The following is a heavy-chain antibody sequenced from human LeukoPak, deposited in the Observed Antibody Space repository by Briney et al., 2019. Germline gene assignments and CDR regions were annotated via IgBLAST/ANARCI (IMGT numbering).Heavy chain of an antibody. Sequence: GGSLRLSCAASGFTFSTYAMNWVRQAPGKGLEWVSTISGSNTYYADSVKGRFTISRDNSKNTLYLQMNSLRAEDTAVYYCAKGRGSGTHTVDYWGQGTLVTVSS. CDR2: ISGSNT. CDR1: GFTFSTYA. CDR3: AKGRGSGTHTVDY. J-gene: IGHJ4*02. V-gene: IGHV3-23*01. D-gene: IGHD1-26*01.